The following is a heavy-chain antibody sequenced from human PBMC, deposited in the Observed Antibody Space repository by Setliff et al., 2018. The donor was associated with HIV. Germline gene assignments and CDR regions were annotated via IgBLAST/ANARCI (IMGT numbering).Heavy chain of an antibody. CDR1: GGSFSGYY. D-gene: IGHD3-3*01. CDR3: ARVRTNWDYDFWSGHISSDYFDY. J-gene: IGHJ4*02. CDR2: INHSGST. Sequence: PSETLSLTCAVYGGSFSGYYWSWIRQPPGKGLEWIGEINHSGSTNYNPSPKSRVTISVATSKHQFSLKLSSVTAADTAVYYCARVRTNWDYDFWSGHISSDYFDYWGQGTLVTVSS. V-gene: IGHV4-34*01.